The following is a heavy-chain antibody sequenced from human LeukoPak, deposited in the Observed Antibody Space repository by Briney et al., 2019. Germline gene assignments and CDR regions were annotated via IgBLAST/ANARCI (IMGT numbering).Heavy chain of an antibody. CDR2: ISSSSSYI. D-gene: IGHD3-9*01. CDR1: GFTFSSYA. J-gene: IGHJ5*02. V-gene: IGHV3-21*01. CDR3: ARAAIFGWFDP. Sequence: GGSLRLSCGGSGFTFSSYAMSWVRQVPGKGLEWVSFISSSSSYIYYADSVQGRFTISRDNAKNSLYLQMNSLRAEDTAVYYCARAAIFGWFDPWGQGTLVTVSS.